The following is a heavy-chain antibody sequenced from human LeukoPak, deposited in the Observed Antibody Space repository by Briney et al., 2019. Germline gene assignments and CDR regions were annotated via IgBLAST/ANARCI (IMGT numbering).Heavy chain of an antibody. V-gene: IGHV1-2*02. CDR2: INPNSGGT. Sequence: GESLKISCKGSGYSFISHWIGWVRQAPGQGLEWMGWINPNSGGTNYAQKFQGRVTMTRDTSISTAYMELSRLRSDDTAVYYCARVYQRRAYHYYDSSGYYYEDYWGQGTLVTVSS. CDR3: ARVYQRRAYHYYDSSGYYYEDY. CDR1: GYSFISHW. J-gene: IGHJ4*02. D-gene: IGHD3-22*01.